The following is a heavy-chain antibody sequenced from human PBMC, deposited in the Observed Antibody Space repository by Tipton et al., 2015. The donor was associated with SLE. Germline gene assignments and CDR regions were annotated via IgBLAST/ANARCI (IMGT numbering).Heavy chain of an antibody. D-gene: IGHD3-16*01. J-gene: IGHJ4*02. V-gene: IGHV4-39*07. CDR1: GGSISRGFFY. CDR2: ISYTGAT. CDR3: AREQVGVGDLDF. Sequence: TLSLTCSVSGGSISRGFFYWGWIRQSPGKGLECIGSISYTGATYYNLSLKSRVTISVDTSKNQFSLKLTSVTAADTAVYYCAREQVGVGDLDFWGQGSLVTVSS.